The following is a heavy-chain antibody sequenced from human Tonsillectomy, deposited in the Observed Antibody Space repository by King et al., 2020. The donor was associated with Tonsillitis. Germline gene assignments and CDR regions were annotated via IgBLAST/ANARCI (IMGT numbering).Heavy chain of an antibody. D-gene: IGHD3-10*01. J-gene: IGHJ5*01. V-gene: IGHV4-39*01. CDR3: ARQFLVRGVIITFDS. Sequence: QLQESGPGLVKPSETLSLTCTVSGGSISSNSYYWGWIRQPPGKGLEWIGSIYHNGSTYYNPSLKSRVTISVDTSTNHFSLKLSSVTAADTAVYYCARQFLVRGVIITFDSWGQGTLVTVSS. CDR1: GGSISSNSYY. CDR2: IYHNGST.